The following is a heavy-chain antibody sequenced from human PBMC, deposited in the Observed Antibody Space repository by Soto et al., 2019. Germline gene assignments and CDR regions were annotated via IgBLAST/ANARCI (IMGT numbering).Heavy chain of an antibody. CDR1: GYTFTGYY. CDR3: ARDIGSGPQYYFDY. D-gene: IGHD6-19*01. V-gene: IGHV1-2*04. CDR2: INPNSGGT. J-gene: IGHJ4*02. Sequence: QVQLVQSGAEVKKPGASVKVSCKASGYTFTGYYMHWVRQAPGQGLEWMGWINPNSGGTKYAKKFQGWVTMTRDTSISTAYMELRRLRSDDTAVYFCARDIGSGPQYYFDYWGQRTLVTVSS.